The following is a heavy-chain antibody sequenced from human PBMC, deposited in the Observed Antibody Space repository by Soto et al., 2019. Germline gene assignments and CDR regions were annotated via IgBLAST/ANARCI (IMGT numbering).Heavy chain of an antibody. CDR2: IYYSGST. D-gene: IGHD2-2*01. CDR3: ARVGAGYCSSTSCYRTQEKINWFDP. CDR1: GGSISSYY. V-gene: IGHV4-59*01. J-gene: IGHJ5*02. Sequence: QVQLQESGPGLVKPSETLSLTCTVSGGSISSYYWSWIRQPPGKGLAWIGYIYYSGSTNYNPSLKSRVTISVDTSKNQFSLKLSSVTAADTAVYYCARVGAGYCSSTSCYRTQEKINWFDPWGQGTLVTVSS.